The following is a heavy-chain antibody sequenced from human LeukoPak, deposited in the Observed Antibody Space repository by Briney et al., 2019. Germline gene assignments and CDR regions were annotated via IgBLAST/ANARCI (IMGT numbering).Heavy chain of an antibody. CDR3: ARGHVILWFGESYLFGY. Sequence: PSETLSLTCAVYGGSFSGYYWSWIRQSPGKGLEWIGEINHSGSTNYNPSLKSRVTISVDTSKNQFSLKLSSVTAADTAVYYCARGHVILWFGESYLFGYWGQGNLVTVSS. D-gene: IGHD3-10*01. CDR1: GGSFSGYY. J-gene: IGHJ4*02. V-gene: IGHV4-34*01. CDR2: INHSGST.